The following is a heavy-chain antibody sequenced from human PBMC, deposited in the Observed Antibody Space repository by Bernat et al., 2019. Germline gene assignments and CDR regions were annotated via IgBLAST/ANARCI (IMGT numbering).Heavy chain of an antibody. D-gene: IGHD5-18*01. CDR1: GFTFSSYC. CDR2: INSDGSST. V-gene: IGHV3-74*01. J-gene: IGHJ3*02. Sequence: EVQLVESGGGLVQPGGSLRLSCAASGFTFSSYCMHWVRQAPGKGLVWVSRINSDGSSTSYADSVKGRFTISRDNAKNTLYLQMNSLRAEDTAVYYCARDTTWIPHDAFDIWGQGTMVTVSS. CDR3: ARDTTWIPHDAFDI.